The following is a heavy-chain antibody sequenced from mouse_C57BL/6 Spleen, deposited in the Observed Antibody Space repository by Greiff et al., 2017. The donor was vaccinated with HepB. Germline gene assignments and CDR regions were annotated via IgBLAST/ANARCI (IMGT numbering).Heavy chain of an antibody. CDR2: ISDGGSYT. CDR3: ARPNWDGYYFDY. D-gene: IGHD4-1*02. CDR1: GFTFSSYA. V-gene: IGHV5-4*03. J-gene: IGHJ2*01. Sequence: EVKVVESGGGLVKPGGSLKLSCAASGFTFSSYAMSWVRQTPEKRLEWVATISDGGSYTYYPDNVKGRFTISRDNAKNNLYLQMSHLKSEDTAMYYCARPNWDGYYFDYWGQGTTLTVSS.